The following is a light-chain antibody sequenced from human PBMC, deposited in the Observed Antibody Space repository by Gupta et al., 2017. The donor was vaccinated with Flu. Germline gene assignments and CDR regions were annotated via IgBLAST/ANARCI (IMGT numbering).Light chain of an antibody. CDR1: QSVTSK. CDR3: QQYNNRPFT. CDR2: DAS. Sequence: PATLSVSPGDSATLSCRASQSVTSKLAWYQQKPGQAPRLLISDASTRATGIPTRFSGSGSGTEFSLTVSSLQSEDFGIYYCQQYNNRPFTFGQGTRLEI. J-gene: IGKJ2*01. V-gene: IGKV3-15*01.